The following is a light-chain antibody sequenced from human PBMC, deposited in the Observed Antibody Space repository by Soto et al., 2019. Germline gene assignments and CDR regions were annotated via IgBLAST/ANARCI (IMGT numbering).Light chain of an antibody. CDR2: AAS. CDR1: QSVSSSY. CDR3: QQYGSSPLWT. V-gene: IGKV3-20*01. J-gene: IGKJ1*01. Sequence: EIVLTQSPGTLSLSPGERATLSCRASQSVSSSYLAWYQQKPGQAPRLLIYAASSRATGIPDRFSGSGSGTDFSLTICRLEPEDFAVYYCQQYGSSPLWTFGQETKLDIK.